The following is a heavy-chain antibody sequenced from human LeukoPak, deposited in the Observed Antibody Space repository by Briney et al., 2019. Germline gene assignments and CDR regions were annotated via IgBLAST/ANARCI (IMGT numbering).Heavy chain of an antibody. CDR1: GFTFSNAW. D-gene: IGHD3-22*01. CDR2: IKSKTDGGTT. J-gene: IGHJ4*02. Sequence: PGGSLRLSCAASGFTFSNAWMSWVRQAPGKGLEWVGRIKSKTDGGTTDYAAPVKGRFTITRDDSKNTLYLQMNSLKTEDTAVYYCTTDAFNYDSSGYYYVYWGQGTLVTVSS. V-gene: IGHV3-15*01. CDR3: TTDAFNYDSSGYYYVY.